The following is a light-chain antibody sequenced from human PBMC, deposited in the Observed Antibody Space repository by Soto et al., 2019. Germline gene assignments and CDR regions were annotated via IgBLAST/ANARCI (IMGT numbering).Light chain of an antibody. CDR3: QQYVTLPQLN. CDR1: QDVGKH. CDR2: EAS. Sequence: DIQMTQSPSSLSASVGDRVTISCQASQDVGKHLNWYQQRPGKAPKILIYEASNLATGVPSRFSASGSGTHFTFSIRSLQPEDIGTYYCQQYVTLPQLNFGAWTKVDIK. J-gene: IGKJ4*01. V-gene: IGKV1-33*01.